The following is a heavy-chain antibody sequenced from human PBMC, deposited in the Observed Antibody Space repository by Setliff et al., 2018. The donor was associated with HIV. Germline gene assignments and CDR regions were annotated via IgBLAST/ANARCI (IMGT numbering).Heavy chain of an antibody. J-gene: IGHJ4*02. CDR1: GYTFTNFY. Sequence: ASVKVSCKASGYTFTNFYMHWVRQAPGQGLEWMGNIKLSSGGTKFAQKFLGRVTMTRDTSTNTAFMELRRLNSDDTATYFCVTSPGSFTSVDETEAGDYWGQGTLVTVSS. CDR2: IKLSSGGT. D-gene: IGHD6-25*01. V-gene: IGHV1-2*02. CDR3: VTSPGSFTSVDETEAGDY.